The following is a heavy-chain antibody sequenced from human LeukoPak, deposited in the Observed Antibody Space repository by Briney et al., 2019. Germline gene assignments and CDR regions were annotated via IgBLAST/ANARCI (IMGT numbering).Heavy chain of an antibody. Sequence: GGSLRLSCEVSGFTFGSHAMYWVRQAPGKGLEWVAGIFGSGGSPHYADPVKGRFTISRDNSRNTVYLQINSLRAEDTAVYYCGKTTVGYSSGQKPAWPVDYWGQGTLVTVSS. D-gene: IGHD5-18*01. V-gene: IGHV3-23*01. CDR1: GFTFGSHA. J-gene: IGHJ4*02. CDR2: IFGSGGSP. CDR3: GKTTVGYSSGQKPAWPVDY.